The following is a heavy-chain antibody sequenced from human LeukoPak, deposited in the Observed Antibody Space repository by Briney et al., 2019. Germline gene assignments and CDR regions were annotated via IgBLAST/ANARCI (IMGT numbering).Heavy chain of an antibody. CDR3: ARNLWFGESSDAFDM. CDR2: IIPIFGTT. Sequence: ASVKVSCKASRGTFSNYAISWVRQAPGQGLEWMGGIIPIFGTTSYAQKFQGRVTISADESTSTAYMDMSSLRSDDTAVYYCARNLWFGESSDAFDMWGQGTMVTVSS. V-gene: IGHV1-69*01. J-gene: IGHJ3*02. CDR1: RGTFSNYA. D-gene: IGHD3-10*01.